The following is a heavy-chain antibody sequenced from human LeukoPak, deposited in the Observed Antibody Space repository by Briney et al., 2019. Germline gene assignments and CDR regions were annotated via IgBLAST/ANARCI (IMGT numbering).Heavy chain of an antibody. V-gene: IGHV3-11*04. CDR3: ARISIVVSGGFDY. J-gene: IGHJ4*02. CDR2: ISSSGSI. D-gene: IGHD6-19*01. Sequence: GGSLRLSCAASGFTFSDNYMSWIRQAPGKGLEWVSYISSSGSIYYADSVKGRFTISRDNAKNSLYLQMNSLRAEDTAVYYCARISIVVSGGFDYWGQGTLVTVSS. CDR1: GFTFSDNY.